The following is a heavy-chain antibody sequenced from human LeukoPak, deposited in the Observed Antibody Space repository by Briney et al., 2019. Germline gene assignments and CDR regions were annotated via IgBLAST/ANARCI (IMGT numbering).Heavy chain of an antibody. J-gene: IGHJ4*02. CDR2: ISGYNGYT. V-gene: IGHV1-18*01. D-gene: IGHD2-8*01. Sequence: ASVKVSCKASGYTFTSYGVSWVRQAPGQGLEWMGWISGYNGYTNYAQELQGRFTMTTDTSTSTAYMELRSLRSDDTAVYYCATVCLDIPYCTNEGYWGQGTLVTVSS. CDR1: GYTFTSYG. CDR3: ATVCLDIPYCTNEGY.